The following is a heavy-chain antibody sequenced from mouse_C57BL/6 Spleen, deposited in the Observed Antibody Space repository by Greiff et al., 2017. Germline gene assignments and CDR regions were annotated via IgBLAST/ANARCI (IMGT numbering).Heavy chain of an antibody. D-gene: IGHD2-5*01. J-gene: IGHJ2*01. Sequence: EVQRVESGPELVKPGASVKMSCKASGYTFTDYNMHWVKQSHGKSLEWIGYINPNNGGTSYNQKFKGKATLTVNKSSSTAYMELRSLTSEDSAVYYCARDEGIVTIDYWGQGTTLTVSS. V-gene: IGHV1-22*01. CDR2: INPNNGGT. CDR3: ARDEGIVTIDY. CDR1: GYTFTDYN.